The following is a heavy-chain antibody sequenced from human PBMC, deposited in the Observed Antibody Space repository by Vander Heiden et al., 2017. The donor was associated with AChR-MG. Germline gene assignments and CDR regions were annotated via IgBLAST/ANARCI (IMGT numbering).Heavy chain of an antibody. J-gene: IGHJ6*02. Sequence: QVQLVQSGAEVKKPGASVKVSCKASGYTFTSYAMHWVRQAPGQRREWMGWINAGNGNTKYSQKFQGRVTITRDTSASTAYMELSSLRSEDTAVYYCARDGGEVNQLARYYGMDVWGQGTTVTVSS. V-gene: IGHV1-3*01. CDR3: ARDGGEVNQLARYYGMDV. CDR2: INAGNGNT. CDR1: GYTFTSYA. D-gene: IGHD2-2*01.